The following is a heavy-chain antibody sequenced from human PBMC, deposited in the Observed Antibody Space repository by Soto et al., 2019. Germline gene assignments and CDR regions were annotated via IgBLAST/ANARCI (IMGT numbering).Heavy chain of an antibody. J-gene: IGHJ4*02. Sequence: SETLSLTCTVSGGSISSYYWSWIRQPPGKGLEWIGYIYYSGSTNYNPSLKSRVTISVDTSKNQFSLKLSSVTAADTAVYYCARVHRGRYGFDYWGQGTLVTVSS. V-gene: IGHV4-59*01. CDR3: ARVHRGRYGFDY. CDR1: GGSISSYY. CDR2: IYYSGST. D-gene: IGHD3-16*02.